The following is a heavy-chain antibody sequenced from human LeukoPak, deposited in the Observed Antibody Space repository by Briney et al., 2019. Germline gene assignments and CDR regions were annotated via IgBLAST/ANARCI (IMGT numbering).Heavy chain of an antibody. J-gene: IGHJ5*02. D-gene: IGHD3-10*01. CDR1: GGSFSGYY. CDR2: INHSGST. CDR3: ARRGNWFDP. V-gene: IGHV4-34*01. Sequence: SETLSLTCAVYGGSFSGYYWSWIRQLPGKGLEWIGEINHSGSTNYNPSLKSRVTISVDTSKNQFSLKLSSVTAADTAVYYCARRGNWFDPWGQGTLVTVSS.